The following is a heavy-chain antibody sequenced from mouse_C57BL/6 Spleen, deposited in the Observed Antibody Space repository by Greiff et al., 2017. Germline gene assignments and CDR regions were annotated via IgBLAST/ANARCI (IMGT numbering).Heavy chain of an antibody. CDR2: IDPSDSET. CDR3: ARGMRYAMDY. J-gene: IGHJ4*01. V-gene: IGHV1-52*01. Sequence: VQRVESGAELVRPGSSVKLSCKASGYTFTSYWMHWVKQRPIQGLEWIGNIDPSDSETHYNQKFKDKATLTVDKSSSTAYMQLSSLTSEDSAVYYCARGMRYAMDYWGQGTSVTVSS. CDR1: GYTFTSYW.